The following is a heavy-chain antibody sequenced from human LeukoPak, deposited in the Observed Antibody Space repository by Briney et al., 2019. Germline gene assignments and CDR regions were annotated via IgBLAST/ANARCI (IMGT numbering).Heavy chain of an antibody. CDR1: GFTFSSYE. J-gene: IGHJ5*02. V-gene: IGHV3-48*03. D-gene: IGHD3-16*02. CDR3: ARDGYYDYVWGSYRHENWFDP. Sequence: GGSLRLSCAASGFTFSSYEMNWVRQAPGKGLEWVSYISSSGSTIYYADSVKGRFTISRDNAKNSLYLQMNSLRAEDTAVYYCARDGYYDYVWGSYRHENWFDPWGQGTLVTVSS. CDR2: ISSSGSTI.